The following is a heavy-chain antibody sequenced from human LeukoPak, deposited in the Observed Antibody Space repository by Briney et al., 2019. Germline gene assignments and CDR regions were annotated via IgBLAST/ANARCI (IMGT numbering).Heavy chain of an antibody. CDR1: GGSISSYY. CDR2: IYTSGST. Sequence: PSETLSLTCTVSGGSISSYYWSWIRQPAGKGLEWIGRIYTSGSTNYNPSLKSRVTMSVDTSKNQFSLKLSSVTAADTAVYYCARDLDSGCETVAFDIWGQGTMVTVSS. V-gene: IGHV4-4*07. J-gene: IGHJ3*02. D-gene: IGHD5-12*01. CDR3: ARDLDSGCETVAFDI.